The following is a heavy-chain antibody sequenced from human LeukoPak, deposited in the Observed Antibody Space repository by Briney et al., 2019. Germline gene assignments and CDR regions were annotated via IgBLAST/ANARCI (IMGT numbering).Heavy chain of an antibody. D-gene: IGHD2-2*03. J-gene: IGHJ1*01. CDR2: INPNSGGT. CDR3: AREFPGYCSSTSCATLQH. CDR1: GYTFTGYY. V-gene: IGHV1-2*02. Sequence: GASVKVSCKASGYTFTGYYMHWVRQPPGQGLEWMGWINPNSGGTNYAQKFQGRVTMTRDTSISTAYMELSRLRSDDTAVYYCAREFPGYCSSTSCATLQHWGQGTLVTVSS.